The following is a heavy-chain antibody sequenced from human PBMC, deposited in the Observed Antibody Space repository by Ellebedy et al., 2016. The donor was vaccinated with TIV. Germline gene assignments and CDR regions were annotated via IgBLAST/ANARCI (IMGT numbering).Heavy chain of an antibody. CDR1: GSTLTNYA. CDR2: ISTSGGST. Sequence: GESLKISCAASGSTLTNYAMSWVRQAPGKGLEWVSAISTSGGSTYYADSVKGRFTVSRDNPKNTLYLQMNSLRAEDTAVYYCVRGAGSYHFDYWGQGTLVTV. J-gene: IGHJ4*02. D-gene: IGHD1-26*01. CDR3: VRGAGSYHFDY. V-gene: IGHV3-23*01.